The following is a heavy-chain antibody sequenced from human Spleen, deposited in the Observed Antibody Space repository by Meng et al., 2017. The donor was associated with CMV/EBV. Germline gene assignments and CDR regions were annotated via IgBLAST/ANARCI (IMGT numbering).Heavy chain of an antibody. Sequence: GSLRLSCTVSGGSISSSSYYWGWSRQPPGKGLEWIGSVSQSGRAYNNPSLKRRLTISVDTSKNQFSLKLSSVTAADTAAYYCARGAERTYTYYDRNGPIDGLDLWGQGTMVTVSS. CDR2: VSQSGRA. CDR1: GGSISSSSYY. J-gene: IGHJ3*01. CDR3: ARGAERTYTYYDRNGPIDGLDL. V-gene: IGHV4-39*07. D-gene: IGHD3-22*01.